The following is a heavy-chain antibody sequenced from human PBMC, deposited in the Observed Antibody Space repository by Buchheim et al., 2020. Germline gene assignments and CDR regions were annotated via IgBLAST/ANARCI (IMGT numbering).Heavy chain of an antibody. CDR2: MNSDSGNT. Sequence: QVQLVQSGAEVKKPGASVKVSCKASGYTFTSYDINWVRQATGQGLEWMGWMNSDSGNTAYAQKFQGRFTMTRNTSISTAYMELSSPRSDDTAVYFCARGFYCSSTSCYEGFYYMDVWGKGTT. J-gene: IGHJ6*03. CDR1: GYTFTSYD. V-gene: IGHV1-8*01. CDR3: ARGFYCSSTSCYEGFYYMDV. D-gene: IGHD2-2*01.